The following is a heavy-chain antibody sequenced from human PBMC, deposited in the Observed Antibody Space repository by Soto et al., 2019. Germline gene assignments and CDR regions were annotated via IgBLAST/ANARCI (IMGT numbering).Heavy chain of an antibody. CDR1: GFTFSSYG. CDR2: ISYDGSNE. D-gene: IGHD4-17*01. Sequence: GGSLRLSCAASGFTFSSYGMHWVRQAPGKGLEWVAVISYDGSNEYYADSVKGRFTISRDNSKNTLYLQMNSLRAEDTAVYYCAKDVYGDYVNWFDPWGQGPLVTVSS. CDR3: AKDVYGDYVNWFDP. J-gene: IGHJ5*02. V-gene: IGHV3-30*18.